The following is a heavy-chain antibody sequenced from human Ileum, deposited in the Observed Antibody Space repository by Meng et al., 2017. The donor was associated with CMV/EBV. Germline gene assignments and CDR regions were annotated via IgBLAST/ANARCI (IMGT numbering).Heavy chain of an antibody. CDR2: IYYLGNT. J-gene: IGHJ5*02. Sequence: QVQLQESGPRLVKPSETLSLTCSVSGGSFRDCYWSWIRQPPGKGLEWIGYIYYLGNTNYNPSLKSRVTISLDTSKNQFSLKLSSVTAADTAVYYCARRHEGVPNNWLDPWGQGTLVTVSS. CDR1: GGSFRDCY. D-gene: IGHD3-10*01. V-gene: IGHV4-59*08. CDR3: ARRHEGVPNNWLDP.